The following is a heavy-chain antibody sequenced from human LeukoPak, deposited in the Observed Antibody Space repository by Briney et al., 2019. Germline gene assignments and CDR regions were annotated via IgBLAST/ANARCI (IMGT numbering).Heavy chain of an antibody. J-gene: IGHJ4*02. V-gene: IGHV4-39*07. Sequence: PSGTLSLTSPVSGGSIGSSSYYWGWIRQPPGKGLEWIGRIYYSGSTYYNPSLKSRVTMSVDTSKNQFSLKLSSVTAADTAVYYCSAGHTSSGYSDDDYWGQGTLVTVSS. D-gene: IGHD3-22*01. CDR2: IYYSGST. CDR3: SAGHTSSGYSDDDY. CDR1: GGSIGSSSYY.